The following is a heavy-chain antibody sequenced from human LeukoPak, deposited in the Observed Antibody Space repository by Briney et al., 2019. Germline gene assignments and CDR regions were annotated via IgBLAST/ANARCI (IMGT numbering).Heavy chain of an antibody. CDR1: GGSIISDTYY. Sequence: SETLSLTCTVSGGSIISDTYYWGWVRQPPGKGLEWIGSTNYFGSAYYNPSLKSRVTISVDTSKNQFLLKLSAVIAADTAVYYCARLGLTGYKSGSSAPSDSWGQGTLVTVSS. CDR2: TNYFGSA. D-gene: IGHD3-9*01. J-gene: IGHJ4*02. CDR3: ARLGLTGYKSGSSAPSDS. V-gene: IGHV4-39*01.